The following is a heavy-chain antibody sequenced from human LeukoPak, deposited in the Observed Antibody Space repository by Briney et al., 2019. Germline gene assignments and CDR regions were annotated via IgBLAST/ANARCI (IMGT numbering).Heavy chain of an antibody. CDR3: ARAYCSGGSCYLYFDY. Sequence: PSETLSLTCTVSGGSISSYYWSWIRQPPAKGLEGVGYIYYSGSTNYNPPLKSRVTISVDTSKNQFSLKLSSVTAADTAVYYCARAYCSGGSCYLYFDYWGQGTLVTVSS. D-gene: IGHD2-15*01. J-gene: IGHJ4*02. V-gene: IGHV4-59*01. CDR1: GGSISSYY. CDR2: IYYSGST.